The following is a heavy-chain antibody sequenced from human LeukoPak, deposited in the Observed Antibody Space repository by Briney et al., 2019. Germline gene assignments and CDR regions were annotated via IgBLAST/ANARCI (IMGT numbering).Heavy chain of an antibody. D-gene: IGHD3-22*01. Sequence: ASVKVSCKASGYTFTGYYMHWVRQAPGQGLEWMGRINPNSGGTNYAQKFQGRVTMTRDTSISTAYMGLSRLRSDDTAVYYCARDLHSSGYLGYWGQGTLVTVSS. CDR1: GYTFTGYY. V-gene: IGHV1-2*06. CDR3: ARDLHSSGYLGY. J-gene: IGHJ4*02. CDR2: INPNSGGT.